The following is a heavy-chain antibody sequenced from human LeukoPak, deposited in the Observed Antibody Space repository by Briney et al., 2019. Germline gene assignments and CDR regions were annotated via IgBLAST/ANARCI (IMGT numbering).Heavy chain of an antibody. J-gene: IGHJ4*02. CDR3: AKGGFWSGYYGSDFDY. D-gene: IGHD3-3*01. CDR2: ISYDGSNK. Sequence: GGSLRLSCAASGFTFSSYGMPRVRQAPGKGLEWVAVISYDGSNKYYADSVKGRFTISRDNSKNTLYLQMNSLRAEDTAVYYCAKGGFWSGYYGSDFDYWGQGTLVTVSS. CDR1: GFTFSSYG. V-gene: IGHV3-30*18.